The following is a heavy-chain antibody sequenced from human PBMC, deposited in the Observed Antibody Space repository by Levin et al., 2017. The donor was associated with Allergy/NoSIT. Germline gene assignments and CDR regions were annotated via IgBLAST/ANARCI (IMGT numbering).Heavy chain of an antibody. J-gene: IGHJ4*02. D-gene: IGHD4-17*01. V-gene: IGHV4-4*02. CDR1: GASISSKNW. CDR2: IDHSGST. Sequence: GSLRLSCDVSGASISSKNWWSWVRQPPGKGLEWIGEIDHSGSTNYNSSLESRATISVDKAKNQFSLKVTSVTAADTAVYYCARDRGGDYGDYYFDSWGQGTRVTVSS. CDR3: ARDRGGDYGDYYFDS.